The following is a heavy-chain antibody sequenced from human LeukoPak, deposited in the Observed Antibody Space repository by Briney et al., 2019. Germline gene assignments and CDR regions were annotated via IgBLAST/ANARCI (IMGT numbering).Heavy chain of an antibody. CDR2: INPSGGST. CDR3: AREGDCSGGSCYLDY. CDR1: GYTLTSYY. J-gene: IGHJ4*02. D-gene: IGHD2-15*01. Sequence: WASVKVSCKASGYTLTSYYMHWVRQAPGQGLEWMGVINPSGGSTSYAQKFQGRVTMTRDTSTSTVYMELSSLRSEDTAVYYCAREGDCSGGSCYLDYWGQGTLVTVSS. V-gene: IGHV1-46*01.